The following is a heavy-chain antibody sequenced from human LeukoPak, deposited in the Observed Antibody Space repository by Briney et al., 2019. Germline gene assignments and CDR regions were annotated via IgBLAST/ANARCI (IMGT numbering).Heavy chain of an antibody. V-gene: IGHV3-21*01. D-gene: IGHD3-3*01. CDR3: TKGSKEVLFTRDHYMDV. CDR1: GFTFSSYS. J-gene: IGHJ6*03. Sequence: GGSLRLSCAASGFTFSSYSMNWVRQAPGKGLEWVSSISSSSSYIYYADSVKGRFTISRDNSKNTLYLQMNSLRAEDTAVYYCTKGSKEVLFTRDHYMDVWGKGTTVTISS. CDR2: ISSSSSYI.